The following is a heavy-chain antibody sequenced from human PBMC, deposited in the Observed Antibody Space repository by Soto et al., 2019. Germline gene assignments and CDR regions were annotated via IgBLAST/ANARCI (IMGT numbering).Heavy chain of an antibody. CDR2: IFYSGTT. D-gene: IGHD1-26*01. CDR1: GDSIMRDSYY. V-gene: IGHV4-31*03. J-gene: IGHJ4*01. Sequence: QVQLQESGPGLVKPSQTLSLTCTVSGDSIMRDSYYWNWIRRHPGKGLEWIGYIFYSGTTAYNPSLKNRDNICPDTDKNQFSLYLSSVTAADTAVYYCAQGFDSGKFYALESWGRGTQVTVCS. CDR3: AQGFDSGKFYALES.